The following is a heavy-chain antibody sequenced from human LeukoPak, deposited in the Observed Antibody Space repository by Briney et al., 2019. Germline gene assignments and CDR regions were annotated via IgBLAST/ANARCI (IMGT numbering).Heavy chain of an antibody. CDR2: FDPGDDET. CDR1: GYSLSELS. V-gene: IGHV1-24*01. J-gene: IGHJ5*01. Sequence: PGASVKVSCKVSGYSLSELSTHWVRQAPGQGLEWMGGFDPGDDETIYAQKFQGRVTMTEDTSTDTAYLELSSLRSEDTAVYFCATEKDLLLDSWGQGTPVTVSS. D-gene: IGHD1-26*01. CDR3: ATEKDLLLDS.